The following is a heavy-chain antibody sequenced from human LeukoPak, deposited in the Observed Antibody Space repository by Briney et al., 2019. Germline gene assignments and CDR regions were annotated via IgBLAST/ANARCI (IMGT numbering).Heavy chain of an antibody. CDR2: ISGSGEST. D-gene: IGHD6-19*01. Sequence: PGGSLRLSCAASGFTFSSYGMSWVRQAPGKGLEWVSAISGSGESTDYADSVKGRFTISRDNSKNTLYLQMNSLRAEDTAVYYCARGPAVADYYEHYYMDVWGKGATVTVSS. CDR3: ARGPAVADYYEHYYMDV. J-gene: IGHJ6*03. V-gene: IGHV3-23*01. CDR1: GFTFSSYG.